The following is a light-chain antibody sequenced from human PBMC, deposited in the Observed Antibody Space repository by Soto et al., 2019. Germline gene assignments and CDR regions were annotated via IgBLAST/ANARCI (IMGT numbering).Light chain of an antibody. CDR2: DAF. CDR3: QQRSNWPPLMYT. V-gene: IGKV3-11*01. CDR1: QSVSSY. J-gene: IGKJ2*01. Sequence: EIVLTQSPATLSLSPGERATLSCRASQSVSSYLAWYQQKPGQAPRLLIYDAFNRATGIPARFSGSGSGTDFTLTISSLEPEDFAVYYCQQRSNWPPLMYTFGQGTKLEIK.